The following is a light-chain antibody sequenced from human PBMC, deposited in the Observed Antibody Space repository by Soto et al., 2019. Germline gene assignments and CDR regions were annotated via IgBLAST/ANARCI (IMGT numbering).Light chain of an antibody. CDR2: FNI. CDR1: SSNIGSNT. Sequence: QSALSQPASACGTPGQRVTISCSGSSSNIGSNTVSWYQQFPGTAPKLLIYFNIQRPSGVPDRFSGSKSGTSASLAISGLQSEDEADYYCAAWDDSLNGYVFGTGTKVTVL. J-gene: IGLJ1*01. CDR3: AAWDDSLNGYV. V-gene: IGLV1-44*01.